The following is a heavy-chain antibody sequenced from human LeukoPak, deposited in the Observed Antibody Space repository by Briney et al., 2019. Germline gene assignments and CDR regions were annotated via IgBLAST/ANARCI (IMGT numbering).Heavy chain of an antibody. CDR1: GYLLSELS. V-gene: IGHV1-24*01. Sequence: ASVKVSCKVSGYLLSELSIHWVRQTAGKGLEWMAGFAREVDDTIYSENFQGRVTMTEDTSTDTAYMELSSLTFDDTAVYYCTTGMANDYADNDYWGQGTLVTVSS. CDR3: TTGMANDYADNDY. J-gene: IGHJ4*02. D-gene: IGHD4-23*01. CDR2: FAREVDDT.